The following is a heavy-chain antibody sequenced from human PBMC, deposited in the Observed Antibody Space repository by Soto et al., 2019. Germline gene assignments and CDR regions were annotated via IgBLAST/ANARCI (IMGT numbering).Heavy chain of an antibody. CDR1: GFTFSSYP. D-gene: IGHD4-4*01. J-gene: IGHJ4*02. CDR2: TSYDGGNQ. CDR3: ARGPVTQTSFIDH. V-gene: IGHV3-30-3*01. Sequence: PGGSLRLSCEASGFTFSSYPMHWVRQAPGKGLEWVTVTSYDGGNQYYADSVKGRFTISRDNSKDTLYLQMHSLRSDDTAVYFCARGPVTQTSFIDHWGQGTLVTVSS.